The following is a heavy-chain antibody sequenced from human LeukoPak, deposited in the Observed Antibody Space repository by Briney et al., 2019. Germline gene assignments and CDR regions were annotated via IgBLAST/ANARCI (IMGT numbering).Heavy chain of an antibody. J-gene: IGHJ4*02. Sequence: GGSLILSCAASGFTFSSYAMSWVRQAPGNGLEWVSASSGSVGSTYYADSVKGRFTISRDKSKNTLYLQMNSLRAEDTTVYYCAKAGYSGYDGGDYFDYWGQGTLVTVSS. V-gene: IGHV3-23*01. D-gene: IGHD5-12*01. CDR3: AKAGYSGYDGGDYFDY. CDR1: GFTFSSYA. CDR2: SSGSVGST.